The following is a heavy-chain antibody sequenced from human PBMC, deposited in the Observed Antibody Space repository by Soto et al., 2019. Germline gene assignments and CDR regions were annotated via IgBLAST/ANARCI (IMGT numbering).Heavy chain of an antibody. CDR2: ISYDGSNK. V-gene: IGHV3-30*18. J-gene: IGHJ6*02. D-gene: IGHD2-2*01. Sequence: GGSLRLSCAASGFTFSSYGMHWVRQAPGKGLEWVAVISYDGSNKYYADSVKGRFTISRDNSKNTLYLQMNSLRAEDTAVYYCAKDVSRYCSSTSCYLNYGMDVWGQGTMVTVSS. CDR3: AKDVSRYCSSTSCYLNYGMDV. CDR1: GFTFSSYG.